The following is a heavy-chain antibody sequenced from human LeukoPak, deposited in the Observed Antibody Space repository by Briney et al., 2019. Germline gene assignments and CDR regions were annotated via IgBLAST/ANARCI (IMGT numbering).Heavy chain of an antibody. V-gene: IGHV3-11*01. Sequence: GGSLRLSCAASGFTFRDYLMSWIRQAPGKGLEWVAYTNTAGNTIYYADSMKGRFTIFRDNAKNSLYLQMNTLRAEDTAVYYCARATDYRSAVDAFDIWGQGTMVTVS. CDR1: GFTFRDYL. J-gene: IGHJ3*02. D-gene: IGHD3-3*01. CDR3: ARATDYRSAVDAFDI. CDR2: TNTAGNTI.